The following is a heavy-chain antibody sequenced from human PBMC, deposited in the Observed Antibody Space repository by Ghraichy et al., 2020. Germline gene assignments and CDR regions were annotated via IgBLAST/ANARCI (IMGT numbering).Heavy chain of an antibody. D-gene: IGHD2-2*01. Sequence: SQTLSLTCAVYGASFSGYYWSWIRQPPGKGLEWIGEINYSGDTNYNPSLKSRVTISVDTSKNQLSLKMNSVTAADTAVYYCARVPRRGYCTSTSCPDYWGQGTLVTVSS. CDR3: ARVPRRGYCTSTSCPDY. CDR1: GASFSGYY. J-gene: IGHJ4*02. V-gene: IGHV4-34*01. CDR2: INYSGDT.